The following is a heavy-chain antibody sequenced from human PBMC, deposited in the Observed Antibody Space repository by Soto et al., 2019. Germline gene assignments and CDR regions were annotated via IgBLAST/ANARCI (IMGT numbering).Heavy chain of an antibody. CDR2: IYYSGST. D-gene: IGHD4-17*01. CDR3: ARASGDYLIDY. Sequence: SETLSLTCTVSGGSISSGDYYWSWIRQPPGKGLEWIGYIYYSGSTYYNPSLKSRVTISVDTSKNQFSLKLSSVTAADTAVYYCARASGDYLIDYWGQGTLVTVSS. J-gene: IGHJ4*02. CDR1: GGSISSGDYY. V-gene: IGHV4-30-4*01.